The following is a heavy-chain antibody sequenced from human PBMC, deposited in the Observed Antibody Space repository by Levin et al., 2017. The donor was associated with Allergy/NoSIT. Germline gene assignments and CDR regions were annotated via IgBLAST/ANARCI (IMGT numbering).Heavy chain of an antibody. V-gene: IGHV3-21*01. Sequence: MSGGSLRLSCAASGFTFSSYSMNWVRQAPGKGLEWVSSISSSSSYIYYADSVKGRFTISRDNAKNSLYLQMNSLRAEDTAVYYCARQTSGYYYDSSGYYYALDYWGQGTLVTVSS. CDR3: ARQTSGYYYDSSGYYYALDY. J-gene: IGHJ4*02. CDR2: ISSSSSYI. CDR1: GFTFSSYS. D-gene: IGHD3-22*01.